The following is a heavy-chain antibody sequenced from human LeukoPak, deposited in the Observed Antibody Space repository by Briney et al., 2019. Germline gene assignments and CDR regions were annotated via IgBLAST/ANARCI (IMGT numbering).Heavy chain of an antibody. CDR2: TSVIGGRT. J-gene: IGHJ6*04. D-gene: IGHD6-13*01. Sequence: GGSLRLSCAASGFTFSSYTMSWVRQAPGKGLEWVSATSVIGGRTYYADSVKGRFTISRDNSNNTLFLQMNSLRADDTAIYYCAKDLRRDPAAGIVDVWGKGTTVTVSS. CDR1: GFTFSSYT. V-gene: IGHV3-23*01. CDR3: AKDLRRDPAAGIVDV.